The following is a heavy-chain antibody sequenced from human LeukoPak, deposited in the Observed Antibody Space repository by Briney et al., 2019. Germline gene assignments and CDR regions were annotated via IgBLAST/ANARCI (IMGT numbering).Heavy chain of an antibody. CDR1: GFTFSSYG. D-gene: IGHD6-13*01. Sequence: PGGSLRLSCAASGFTFSSYGMHWVRQAPGKGLEWVAVIWYDGSNKYYADSVKGRFTISRDNSKNTLYLQMNSLRAEDTAVYYCARDLSWGSHPVAFDIWGQGTMVTVSS. CDR2: IWYDGSNK. J-gene: IGHJ3*02. CDR3: ARDLSWGSHPVAFDI. V-gene: IGHV3-33*01.